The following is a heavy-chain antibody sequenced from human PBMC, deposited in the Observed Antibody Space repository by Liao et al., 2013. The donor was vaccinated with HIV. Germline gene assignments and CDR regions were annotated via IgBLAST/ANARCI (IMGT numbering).Heavy chain of an antibody. V-gene: IGHV4-61*02. J-gene: IGHJ6*03. CDR1: GGSISSGSYY. CDR3: AREGSKDYDTLYYYYYYHGR. D-gene: IGHD3-22*01. CDR2: IYTSGST. Sequence: QVQLQESGPGLVKPSQTLSLTCTVSGGSISSGSYYWSWIRQPAGKGLEWIGRIYTSGSTNYNPSLKSRVTMSVDTSKNQFSLKLSSVTAADTAVYYCAREGSKDYDTLYYYYYYHGRLGQRDHGHRLL.